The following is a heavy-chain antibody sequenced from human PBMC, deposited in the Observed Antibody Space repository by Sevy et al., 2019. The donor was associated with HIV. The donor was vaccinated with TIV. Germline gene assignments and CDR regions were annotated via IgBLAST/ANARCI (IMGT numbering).Heavy chain of an antibody. V-gene: IGHV3-53*01. CDR1: GFSVGSYY. CDR2: KERGGQT. J-gene: IGHJ4*02. Sequence: GGSLSLSCAASGFSVGSYYMGWVRQAPGKGLEWVPKKERGGQTYYAAPVRGRFTIARDESANNLFLQLNNLRAEDTGVYYCARMTSTWSIDSWGQGTLVTVSS. CDR3: ARMTSTWSIDS.